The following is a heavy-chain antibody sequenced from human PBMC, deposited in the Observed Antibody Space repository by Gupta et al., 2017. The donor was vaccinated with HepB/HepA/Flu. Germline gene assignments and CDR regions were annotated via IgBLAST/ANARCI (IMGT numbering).Heavy chain of an antibody. CDR1: VFIASGQY. V-gene: IGHV3-53*04. CDR2: IYRGADT. J-gene: IGHJ4*02. D-gene: IGHD1-26*01. CDR3: ARGVVGATAYGYFDY. Sequence: EVQLVESGGGLVQPGRSLRLSCVDSVFIASGQYTTWVRQAPGKGLEWVAIIYRGADTYYADSVKGRFTISRHTSKNTVYLQMNSLRAEDTAVYYCARGVVGATAYGYFDYWGQGTLVTVSS.